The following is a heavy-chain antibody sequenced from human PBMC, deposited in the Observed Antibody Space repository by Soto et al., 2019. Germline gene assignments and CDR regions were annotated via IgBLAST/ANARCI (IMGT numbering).Heavy chain of an antibody. Sequence: QVQLVESGGGVVQPGRSLRLSCAASGFTFSSYSMHWVRQAPGKGLEWVALISDDGSNKYYADSVKGRFTISRDNSKNTLYLQMNSLRVEDTAVYYCAREKWGWRAFDIWGQGTMVTVSA. CDR2: ISDDGSNK. J-gene: IGHJ3*02. CDR1: GFTFSSYS. D-gene: IGHD1-26*01. CDR3: AREKWGWRAFDI. V-gene: IGHV3-30-3*01.